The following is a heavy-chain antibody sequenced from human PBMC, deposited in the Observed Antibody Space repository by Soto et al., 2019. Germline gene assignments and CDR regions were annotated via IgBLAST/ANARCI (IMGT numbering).Heavy chain of an antibody. CDR2: INPSGGST. CDR1: GYTFTRYY. Sequence: ASVKVSCKASGYTFTRYYMHWVRQAPGHGLEWMGIINPSGGSTSYAQKFQGRVTMTRDTSTSTVYMELSSLRSEDTAVYYCARESMSARDIDPYWRQGTLATVSS. CDR3: ARESMSARDIDPY. V-gene: IGHV1-46*01. J-gene: IGHJ4*02.